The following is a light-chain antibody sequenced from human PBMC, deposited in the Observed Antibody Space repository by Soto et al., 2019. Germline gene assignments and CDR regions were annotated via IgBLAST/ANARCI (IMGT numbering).Light chain of an antibody. CDR1: QSISSY. CDR2: DAS. J-gene: IGKJ1*01. CDR3: QQSYRNSWT. Sequence: IPMSHSTAALSASTGGGSATVFRASQSISSYLDWYQQKPGKAPELLIYDASSLQSGVPSRFSGSRSGTDFTLSISSLQPEDFATYYCQQSYRNSWTFGQGTKVDIK. V-gene: IGKV1-39*01.